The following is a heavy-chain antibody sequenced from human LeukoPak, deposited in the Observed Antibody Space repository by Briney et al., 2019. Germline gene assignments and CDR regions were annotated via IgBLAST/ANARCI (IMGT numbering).Heavy chain of an antibody. CDR1: GFTFSSYA. V-gene: IGHV3-23*01. CDR3: ARGTTYYYYYMDV. CDR2: ISGSGGST. D-gene: IGHD1-1*01. J-gene: IGHJ6*03. Sequence: PGGSLRLSCAASGFTFSSYAMSWVRQAPGKGLEWVSAISGSGGSTYYADSVKGRFTISRDNSKNTLYLQMNSLRAEDTAVYYCARGTTYYYYYMDVWGKGTTVTVSS.